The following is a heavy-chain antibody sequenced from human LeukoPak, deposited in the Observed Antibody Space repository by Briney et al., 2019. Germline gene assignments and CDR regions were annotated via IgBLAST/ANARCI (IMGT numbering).Heavy chain of an antibody. D-gene: IGHD2-15*01. Sequence: SETLSLTCAVYGGSFSGYYWSWIRQPPGKGLEWIGEINHSGSTNYNPSLKSRVTISVDTSKNQFSLKLSSVTAADTAVYYCARVKGEYCSGGSCPLDYWGQGTLVTVSS. CDR2: INHSGST. CDR1: GGSFSGYY. CDR3: ARVKGEYCSGGSCPLDY. V-gene: IGHV4-34*01. J-gene: IGHJ4*02.